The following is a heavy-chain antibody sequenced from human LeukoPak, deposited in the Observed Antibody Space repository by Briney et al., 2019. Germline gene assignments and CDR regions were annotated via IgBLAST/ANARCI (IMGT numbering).Heavy chain of an antibody. CDR1: GGSISSYY. CDR3: ARLGYDSSGTDAFDI. J-gene: IGHJ3*02. V-gene: IGHV4-59*08. D-gene: IGHD3-22*01. CDR2: IYYSGST. Sequence: ASETLSLTCTVSGGSISSYYWSWIRQPPGKGLEWIGYIYYSGSTNYNPSLKSRVTISVDTSKNQFSLKLSSVTAADTAVYYCARLGYDSSGTDAFDIWGQGTMVTVSS.